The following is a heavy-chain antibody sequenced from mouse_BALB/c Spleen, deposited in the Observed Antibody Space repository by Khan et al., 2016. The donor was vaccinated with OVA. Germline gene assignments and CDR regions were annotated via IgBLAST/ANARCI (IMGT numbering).Heavy chain of an antibody. CDR2: IDPYNGGT. J-gene: IGHJ2*01. CDR1: GYSFTDYN. Sequence: LQQSGPELVKPGASVKVSCKASGYSFTDYNIFWVKQSHGKSLEWIGYIDPYNGGTSYNQKFEGKATLTVDKSSSTAFMHLSSLTSEDSAVFYCARTDYYGSSYYCDYWGQGTTLTVSS. CDR3: ARTDYYGSSYYCDY. V-gene: IGHV1S135*01. D-gene: IGHD1-1*01.